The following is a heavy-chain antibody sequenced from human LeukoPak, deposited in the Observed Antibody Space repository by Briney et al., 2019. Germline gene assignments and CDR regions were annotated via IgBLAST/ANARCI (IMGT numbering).Heavy chain of an antibody. V-gene: IGHV3-23*01. J-gene: IGHJ4*02. CDR1: GFTFSSYA. Sequence: GGSLRLSCAASGFTFSSYAMTWVRQAPGEGLQWVSGISGSGTSAYYADSVRGRFTISRDNAKNSLYLQMNSLRAEDTAVYYCARDEGYDFWSGTPQYYFDYWGQGTLVTVSS. CDR2: ISGSGTSA. CDR3: ARDEGYDFWSGTPQYYFDY. D-gene: IGHD3-3*01.